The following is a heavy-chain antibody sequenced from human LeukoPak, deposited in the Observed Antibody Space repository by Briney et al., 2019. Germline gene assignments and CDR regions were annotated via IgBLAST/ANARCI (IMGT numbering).Heavy chain of an antibody. CDR1: GFTFRGRW. CDR3: ARDLSAAFDF. Sequence: GGSLRLSCVVSGFTFRGRWMSWVRQAPGKGLEWVARLVYDARSDYANSVKGRISISRDDSKNTLFLDMSNLRVEDTALYYCARDLSAAFDFWGQGVLVTVSS. V-gene: IGHV3-33*08. D-gene: IGHD6-19*01. CDR2: LVYDARSD. J-gene: IGHJ4*02.